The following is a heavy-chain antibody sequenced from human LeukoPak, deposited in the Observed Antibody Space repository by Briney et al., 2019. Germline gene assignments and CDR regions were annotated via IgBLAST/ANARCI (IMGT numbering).Heavy chain of an antibody. CDR3: ARDLYPGIGAAGNYFDY. D-gene: IGHD6-13*01. Sequence: GGSLRLSCAASGFTLSSYGMHGVRQAPGKGREWVAVIWYDGSNKYYAAPVKGRFTISRDNSKNTLYLQMNRLRAEDTAVYYCARDLYPGIGAAGNYFDYWGQGTLVPVSS. CDR1: GFTLSSYG. CDR2: IWYDGSNK. V-gene: IGHV3-33*01. J-gene: IGHJ4*02.